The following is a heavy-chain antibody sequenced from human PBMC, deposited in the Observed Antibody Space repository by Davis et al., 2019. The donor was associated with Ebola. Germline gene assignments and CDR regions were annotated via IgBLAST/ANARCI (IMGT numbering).Heavy chain of an antibody. CDR1: GGSISSGSYY. V-gene: IGHV4-39*01. D-gene: IGHD3-3*01. CDR3: AKQRRVTIFGVVSAFDI. Sequence: PSETLSLTCTISGGSISSGSYYWGWIRQPPGKGLEWIGSIYYSGSTYYNPSLKSRVTISVDTSKNQFSLKLSSVTAADTAVYYCAKQRRVTIFGVVSAFDIWGQGTMVTVSS. J-gene: IGHJ3*02. CDR2: IYYSGST.